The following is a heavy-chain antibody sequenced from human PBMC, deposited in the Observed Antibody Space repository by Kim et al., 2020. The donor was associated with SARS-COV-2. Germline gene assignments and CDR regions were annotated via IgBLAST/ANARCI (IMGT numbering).Heavy chain of an antibody. Sequence: GGSLRLSCAASGFTFRSSGMSWVRQVPGKGLAWVSSISGSGANTYYADSVKGRFTISRDNSRNTLYLQMNSLRGEDTAVYYCASLRAVCGTASWGQGTLV. CDR2: ISGSGANT. CDR3: ASLRAVCGTAS. J-gene: IGHJ5*02. V-gene: IGHV3-23*01. D-gene: IGHD1-7*01. CDR1: GFTFRSSG.